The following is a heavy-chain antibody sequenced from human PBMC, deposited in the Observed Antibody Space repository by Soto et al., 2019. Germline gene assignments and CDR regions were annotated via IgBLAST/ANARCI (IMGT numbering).Heavy chain of an antibody. CDR2: IYRTGST. V-gene: IGHV4-4*02. Sequence: PSETLSLTCAVSGGSFTSNNWWTWVRQPPGQGLEWIGEIYRTGSTNYNPSLKSRVTISLDKSENQFSLKVTSLTAADTAVYYCASRDPGTSVDYWGQGTLVTVSS. J-gene: IGHJ4*02. CDR1: GGSFTSNNW. CDR3: ASRDPGTSVDY. D-gene: IGHD1-7*01.